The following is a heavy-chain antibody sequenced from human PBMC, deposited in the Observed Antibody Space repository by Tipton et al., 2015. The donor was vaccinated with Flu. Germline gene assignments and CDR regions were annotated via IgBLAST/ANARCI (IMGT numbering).Heavy chain of an antibody. CDR1: GGSISSYY. J-gene: IGHJ4*02. CDR2: IYYSGST. CDR3: ASGTSGYSNLFDS. V-gene: IGHV4-59*01. Sequence: TLSLTCSVSGGSISSYYWSWIRQPPGKGLEWIGYIYYSGSTNYNPSLKSRVTISVDTSKNQFSLKLTSVTAADTAVYYCASGTSGYSNLFDSWGQGTLVTVSS. D-gene: IGHD4-11*01.